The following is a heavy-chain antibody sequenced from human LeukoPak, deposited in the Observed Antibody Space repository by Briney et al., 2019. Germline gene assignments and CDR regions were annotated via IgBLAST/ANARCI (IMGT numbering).Heavy chain of an antibody. CDR3: ARHRSSWLIDY. D-gene: IGHD6-6*01. V-gene: IGHV3-23*01. CDR2: ISDRGGNT. J-gene: IGHJ4*02. CDR1: GFTFNSYA. Sequence: GGSLRLSCAASGFTFNSYAMSWVRQAPWERLQWVSGISDRGGNTYYADSVRGRFTISRDNSKNTLYLKMNSLRAEDTDVYYCARHRSSWLIDYWGQGTLVTVSS.